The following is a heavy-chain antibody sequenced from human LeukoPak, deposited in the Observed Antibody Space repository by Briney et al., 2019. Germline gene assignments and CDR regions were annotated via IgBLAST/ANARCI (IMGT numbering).Heavy chain of an antibody. CDR2: IRGNNDNT. J-gene: IGHJ4*02. D-gene: IGHD5-12*01. V-gene: IGHV1-18*03. Sequence: DSVKVSCKTSGYIFNTYGISWVRQAPGQGLEWMAWIRGNNDNTKYAQKFQGRVALTTDTPTSTAYMELRGLTSDDMAVYYCVRDSAYSPDYWGQGSLVTVSP. CDR3: VRDSAYSPDY. CDR1: GYIFNTYG.